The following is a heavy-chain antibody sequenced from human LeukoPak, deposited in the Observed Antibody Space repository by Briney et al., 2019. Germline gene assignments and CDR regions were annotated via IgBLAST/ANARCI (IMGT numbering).Heavy chain of an antibody. CDR3: ARADIVVVPAAESGFDY. V-gene: IGHV3-21*01. Sequence: GGSLRLSCAASGFTFSSYSMNWVRQAPGKGLEWVSSISSSSSYIYCADSVKGRFTTSRDNAKNSLYLQMNSLRAEDTAVYYCARADIVVVPAAESGFDYWGQGTLVTVSS. CDR2: ISSSSSYI. CDR1: GFTFSSYS. J-gene: IGHJ4*02. D-gene: IGHD2-2*01.